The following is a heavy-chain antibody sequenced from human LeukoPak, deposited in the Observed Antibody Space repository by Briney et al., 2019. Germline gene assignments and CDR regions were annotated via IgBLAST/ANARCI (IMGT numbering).Heavy chain of an antibody. J-gene: IGHJ4*02. CDR3: ARDLSSSGWTSPFDY. CDR2: ISAYNGNT. CDR1: GYTFTSYG. V-gene: IGHV1-18*01. Sequence: WASVKVSCKASGYTFTSYGISWVRQAPGQGLEWMGWISAYNGNTNYAQKLQGRVTMTTDTSTSTAYMELRSLRSDDTAVYYCARDLSSSGWTSPFDYWGQGTLVTVSS. D-gene: IGHD6-19*01.